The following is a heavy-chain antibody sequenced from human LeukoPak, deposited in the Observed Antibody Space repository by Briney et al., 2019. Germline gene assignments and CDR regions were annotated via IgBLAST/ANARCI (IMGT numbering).Heavy chain of an antibody. CDR1: GFTVSNNY. D-gene: IGHD5-24*01. Sequence: GGSLRLSCAASGFTVSNNYMSWVRQAPGEGLEWVSVIYRVGSTYYADSVKGRFTISRDNSKNALYLQMNSLRAEDTAMYYCARGDGYNFFDCWGQGVLVTVSS. J-gene: IGHJ4*02. CDR2: IYRVGST. V-gene: IGHV3-66*01. CDR3: ARGDGYNFFDC.